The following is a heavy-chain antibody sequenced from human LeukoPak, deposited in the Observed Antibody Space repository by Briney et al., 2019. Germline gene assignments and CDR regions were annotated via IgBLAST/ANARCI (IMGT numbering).Heavy chain of an antibody. CDR2: FNPSGDTT. Sequence: ASVKVSCKASGYTFTIYYMHWVRQAPGQGLEWLGIFNPSGDTTSYAQKFQGRVTMTRDTSTSTFYMELSSLRSEETAVYYYAGVLRPNSPHGMGVWGQGTTVTVSS. CDR1: GYTFTIYY. V-gene: IGHV1-46*01. CDR3: AGVLRPNSPHGMGV. D-gene: IGHD2/OR15-2a*01. J-gene: IGHJ6*02.